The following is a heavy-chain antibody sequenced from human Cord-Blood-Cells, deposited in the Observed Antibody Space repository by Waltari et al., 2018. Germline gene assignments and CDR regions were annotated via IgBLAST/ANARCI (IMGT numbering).Heavy chain of an antibody. CDR2: NNAYNGNT. CDR3: ARGQLERHYFDY. D-gene: IGHD1-1*01. J-gene: IGHJ4*02. Sequence: QVQLVQSGAEVKKPGASVKVSCKASGYNFTSYGISWVRQAPGQGLEWMGWNNAYNGNTNYARKLQGRVTMTTDTPTSTAYMERRSLRSDDTAMYYCARGQLERHYFDYWGQGTLVTVSS. CDR1: GYNFTSYG. V-gene: IGHV1-18*01.